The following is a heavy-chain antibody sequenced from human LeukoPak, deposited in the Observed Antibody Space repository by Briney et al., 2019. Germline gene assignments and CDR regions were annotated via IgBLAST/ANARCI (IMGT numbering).Heavy chain of an antibody. J-gene: IGHJ4*02. V-gene: IGHV3-7*01. CDR3: AMWDSSGYYLG. CDR1: GFNFNSAW. D-gene: IGHD3-22*01. Sequence: PGGSLRLSCATSGFNFNSAWMSWVRQAPGKGLEWVANIKQDGSEKYYVDSVKGRFTISRDNAKNSLYLQMNSLRAEDTAVYYCAMWDSSGYYLGWGQGTLVTVSS. CDR2: IKQDGSEK.